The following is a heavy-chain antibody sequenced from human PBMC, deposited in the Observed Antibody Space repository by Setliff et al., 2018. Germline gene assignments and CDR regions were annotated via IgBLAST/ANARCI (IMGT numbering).Heavy chain of an antibody. CDR2: IYSGGSHIT. D-gene: IGHD3-9*01. J-gene: IGHJ4*02. CDR1: GFTVSSNY. CDR3: AKGSRDDWESAY. Sequence: GGSLRLSCAASGFTVSSNYMSWVRQAPGKGLEWVSVIYSGGSHITSYADSVKGRSTISRDNSKNTLYLQMNSLRAEDTAVYYCAKGSRDDWESAYWGQGTQVTVSS. V-gene: IGHV3-53*01.